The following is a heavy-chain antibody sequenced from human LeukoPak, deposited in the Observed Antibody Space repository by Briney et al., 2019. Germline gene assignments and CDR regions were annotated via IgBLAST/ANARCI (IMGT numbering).Heavy chain of an antibody. CDR1: GFTFSSYA. V-gene: IGHV3-23*01. Sequence: GGSLRLSCAASGFTFSSYAMSWVRQAPGKGLEWVSIISSSGGTTYYADSVKGRFTISRDNSKNTLFLQMNSLRAEDAAVYYCAKLFKLDSGWSNPRYYFDYWGQGTLVTVSS. J-gene: IGHJ4*02. D-gene: IGHD6-19*01. CDR2: ISSSGGTT. CDR3: AKLFKLDSGWSNPRYYFDY.